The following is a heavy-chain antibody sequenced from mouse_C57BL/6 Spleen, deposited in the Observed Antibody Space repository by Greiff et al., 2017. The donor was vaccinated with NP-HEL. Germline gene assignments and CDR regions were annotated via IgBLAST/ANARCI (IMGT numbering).Heavy chain of an antibody. CDR3: ARVSPNAMDY. Sequence: VQLQQPGAELVMPGASVKLSCKASGYTFTSYWMHWVKQRPGQGLEWIGEIDPSDSYTNYNHKFKGKSTLTVDKSSGTAYMQLSSLTSEDSAVYYCARVSPNAMDYWGQGTSVTVSS. CDR2: IDPSDSYT. CDR1: GYTFTSYW. V-gene: IGHV1-69*01. J-gene: IGHJ4*01.